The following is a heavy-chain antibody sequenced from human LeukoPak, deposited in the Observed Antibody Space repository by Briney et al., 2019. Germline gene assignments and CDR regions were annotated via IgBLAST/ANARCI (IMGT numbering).Heavy chain of an antibody. J-gene: IGHJ4*02. CDR1: GGSISSHY. D-gene: IGHD3-22*01. CDR2: IYYSGST. V-gene: IGHV4-59*11. CDR3: ARGGGVTYYDSTGYLWYFDY. Sequence: KPSDTLSLTYTVSGGSISSHYWSWTRQPPGKGLEWIGYIYYSGSTKFNPSLESRVTISVDTSKNQFSLKLSAVTAADTAVYYCARGGGVTYYDSTGYLWYFDYWGQGTLVTVSS.